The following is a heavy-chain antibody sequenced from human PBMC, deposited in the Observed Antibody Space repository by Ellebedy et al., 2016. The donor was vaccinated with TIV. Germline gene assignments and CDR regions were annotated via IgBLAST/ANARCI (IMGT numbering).Heavy chain of an antibody. V-gene: IGHV3-7*01. Sequence: GESLKISCAASRFPFTGYWMSWVRKAPGKGLEWVANIKQDGSKEDYVDSVKGRLTISRDNAKNYLYLQMNNLRAEDTAVYFWVSQTTPAAWGQGTVVTGSS. J-gene: IGHJ5*02. CDR2: IKQDGSKE. D-gene: IGHD1-14*01. CDR3: VSQTTPAA. CDR1: RFPFTGYW.